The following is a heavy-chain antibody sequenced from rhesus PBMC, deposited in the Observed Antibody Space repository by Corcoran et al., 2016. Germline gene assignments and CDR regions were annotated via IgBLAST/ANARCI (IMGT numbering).Heavy chain of an antibody. CDR2: NYMRSEHT. CDR3: ASLMAGHTSGCPDH. Sequence: QVQLQESGPGLLKPSETLSLTCAVPGGSISGGYGLGWIRQPPGKGLEWIGSNYMRSEHTYYTPSLKIRVTLSTDTAKNHFYLELSSVTSADAAVYFFASLMAGHTSGCPDHWGQESWSPCPQ. CDR1: GGSISGGYG. D-gene: IGHD6-31*01. V-gene: IGHV4-76*01. J-gene: IGHJ4*01.